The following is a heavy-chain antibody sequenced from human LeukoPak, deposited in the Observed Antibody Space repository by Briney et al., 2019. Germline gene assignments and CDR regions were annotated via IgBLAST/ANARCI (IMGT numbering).Heavy chain of an antibody. V-gene: IGHV4-39*01. CDR3: AKRGNWGFFDY. J-gene: IGHJ4*02. CDR1: GGSISSSSYY. D-gene: IGHD7-27*01. Sequence: SETLSLTCTVSGGSISSSSYYWGWIRQPPGKGLEWIGSIYYSGSTYYNPSLKSRVTISVDTSKNQFSLKLSSVTAADTAVYYCAKRGNWGFFDYWGQGTLVTVSS. CDR2: IYYSGST.